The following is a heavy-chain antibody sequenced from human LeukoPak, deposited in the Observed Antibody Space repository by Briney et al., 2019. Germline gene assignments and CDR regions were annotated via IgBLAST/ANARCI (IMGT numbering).Heavy chain of an antibody. V-gene: IGHV1-2*07. J-gene: IGHJ4*02. D-gene: IGHD3-16*01. Sequence: ASVKVSCMASGYTFIGYYMHWVRQGPGRGAEWMGWINPNRGGTNYAHNFQGRVTMTRDTSISTAYMELSRLRSDDTAVYYCARDQFGDYWGQGTLVTVSS. CDR3: ARDQFGDY. CDR1: GYTFIGYY. CDR2: INPNRGGT.